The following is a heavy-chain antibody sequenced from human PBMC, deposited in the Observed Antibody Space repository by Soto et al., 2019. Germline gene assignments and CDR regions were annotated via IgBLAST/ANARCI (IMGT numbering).Heavy chain of an antibody. D-gene: IGHD6-19*01. CDR3: TTVTYSSGWRDAFDI. Sequence: SVSNAWMNWVRQAPGKGLEWVGRIKSKTDGGTTDYAAPVKGRFTISRDDSKNTLYLQMNSLKTEDTAVYYCTTVTYSSGWRDAFDIWGQGTMVTVSS. CDR2: IKSKTDGGTT. V-gene: IGHV3-15*07. CDR1: SVSNAW. J-gene: IGHJ3*02.